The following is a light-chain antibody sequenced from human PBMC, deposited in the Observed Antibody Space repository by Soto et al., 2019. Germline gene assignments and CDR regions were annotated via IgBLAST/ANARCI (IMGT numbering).Light chain of an antibody. CDR2: DAS. J-gene: IGKJ1*01. Sequence: DIQMTQSPSSLSASVGDRVTITCQASQDITNYVNWYQQQPGKAPKLLIYDASSLETRVPARFSGSGSGTDFTFTISALQPEDIATYYCQQFDGLPWTFGQGTKVEIK. V-gene: IGKV1-33*01. CDR1: QDITNY. CDR3: QQFDGLPWT.